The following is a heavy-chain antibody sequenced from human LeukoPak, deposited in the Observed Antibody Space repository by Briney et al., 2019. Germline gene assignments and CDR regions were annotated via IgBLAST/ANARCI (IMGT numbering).Heavy chain of an antibody. Sequence: GGSLRLSCAASGFTFANYWMSWVRQAPGKGLEWVSVINWDGGQTSYVDSVKGRFTISRDNAKNSLYLQMNSLSAEDTALYYCARGYWSSTSCRGFDYWGQGTLVTVSS. CDR2: INWDGGQT. CDR3: ARGYWSSTSCRGFDY. V-gene: IGHV3-20*04. CDR1: GFTFANYW. J-gene: IGHJ4*02. D-gene: IGHD2-2*01.